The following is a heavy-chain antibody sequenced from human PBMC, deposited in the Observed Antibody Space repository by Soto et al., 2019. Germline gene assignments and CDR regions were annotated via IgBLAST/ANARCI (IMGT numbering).Heavy chain of an antibody. J-gene: IGHJ5*02. D-gene: IGHD3-10*01. Sequence: ASVKVSCKASGYTFTSYAMHWVRQAPGQRLEWMGWINAGNGNTKYSQKFQGRVTITRDTSASTAYMELSSLRSEDTAVYYCARDRFYRGAQQVRWFGPWGQGSLVTVSS. CDR3: ARDRFYRGAQQVRWFGP. CDR2: INAGNGNT. V-gene: IGHV1-3*01. CDR1: GYTFTSYA.